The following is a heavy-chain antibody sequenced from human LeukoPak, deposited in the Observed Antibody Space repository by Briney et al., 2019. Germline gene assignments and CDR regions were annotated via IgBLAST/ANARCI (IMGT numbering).Heavy chain of an antibody. CDR2: LSADGNSK. CDR3: VRKGWVSGAIDY. CDR1: GFTLSNYA. D-gene: IGHD6-13*01. V-gene: IGHV3-64D*06. Sequence: QAVGSLRLSCSASGFTLSNYAMHWVRQSPGKGLEYVSALSADGNSKLYAESVKGRFTISRDSSNNTLHLQMSSLRAEDTAVYYCVRKGWVSGAIDYWGQGTLVTVSS. J-gene: IGHJ4*02.